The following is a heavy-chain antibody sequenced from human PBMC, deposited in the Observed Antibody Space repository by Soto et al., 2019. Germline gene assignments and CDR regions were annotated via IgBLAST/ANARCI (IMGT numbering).Heavy chain of an antibody. CDR2: ISYDGSNK. V-gene: IGHV3-30-3*01. D-gene: IGHD6-13*01. J-gene: IGHJ4*02. CDR1: GFTFSSYA. Sequence: ESGGGVVQPGRSLRLSCAASGFTFSSYAMHWVRQAPGKGLEWVAVISYDGSNKYYADSVKGRFTISRDNSKNTLYLQMNSLRAEDTAVYYCARDLAAAGTDDYWGQGTLVTVSS. CDR3: ARDLAAAGTDDY.